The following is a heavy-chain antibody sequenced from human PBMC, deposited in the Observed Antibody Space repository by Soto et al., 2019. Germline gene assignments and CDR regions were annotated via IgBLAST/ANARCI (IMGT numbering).Heavy chain of an antibody. D-gene: IGHD3-22*01. J-gene: IGHJ6*02. Sequence: GASVKVSCKASGYTFTSYGISWVRQAPGQGLEWMGWISAYNGNTNYAQKLQGRVTMTTDTSTSTAYMELRSLRSDDTAVYYCARARPYYYDSSGYYPQDYYYYGMDVWGQGTTVTVSS. CDR2: ISAYNGNT. CDR3: ARARPYYYDSSGYYPQDYYYYGMDV. CDR1: GYTFTSYG. V-gene: IGHV1-18*01.